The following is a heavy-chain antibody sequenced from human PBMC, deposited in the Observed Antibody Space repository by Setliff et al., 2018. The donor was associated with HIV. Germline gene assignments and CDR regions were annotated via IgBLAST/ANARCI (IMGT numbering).Heavy chain of an antibody. D-gene: IGHD2-15*01. Sequence: SETLSLTCRVSGGSISDNKYYWSWMRQPPGKGLEWIGSIYQSGNTNYNPSLESRLTISVDTAKNQFSLKLSSVTAADTAVYYCAAATTLLSPRAWGQGTLVTVSS. CDR2: IYQSGNT. J-gene: IGHJ5*02. V-gene: IGHV4-39*07. CDR1: GGSISDNKYY. CDR3: AAATTLLSPRA.